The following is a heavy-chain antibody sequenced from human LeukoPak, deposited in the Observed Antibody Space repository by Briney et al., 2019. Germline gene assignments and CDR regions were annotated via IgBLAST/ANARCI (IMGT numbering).Heavy chain of an antibody. Sequence: ASVKVSCKASGHTFTGYYMHWVRQAPGQGLEWMGWIIPNSGGTKYAEKSQDRITMTRDTSISTAYMELSRLRSDDTAVYYCARDPIVDYWGQGTLVTVSS. CDR1: GHTFTGYY. D-gene: IGHD3-16*02. CDR2: IIPNSGGT. J-gene: IGHJ4*02. V-gene: IGHV1-2*02. CDR3: ARDPIVDY.